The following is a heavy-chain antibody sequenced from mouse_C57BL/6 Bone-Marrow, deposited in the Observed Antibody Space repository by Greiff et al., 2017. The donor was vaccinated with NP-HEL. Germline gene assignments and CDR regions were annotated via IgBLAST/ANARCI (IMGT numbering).Heavy chain of an antibody. CDR2: IDPETGGT. CDR3: TRTVTTVVDYYAMDY. D-gene: IGHD1-1*01. CDR1: GYTFTDYE. Sequence: QVQLQQSGAELVRPGASVTLSCKASGYTFTDYEMHWVKQTPVHGLEWIGAIDPETGGTAYNQKFKGKAILTADKSSSTAYMELRSLTSEDSAVYYCTRTVTTVVDYYAMDYWGQGTSVTVSS. V-gene: IGHV1-15*01. J-gene: IGHJ4*01.